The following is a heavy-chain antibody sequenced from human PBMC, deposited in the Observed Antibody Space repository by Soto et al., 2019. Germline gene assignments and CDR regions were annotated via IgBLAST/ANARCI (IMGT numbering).Heavy chain of an antibody. D-gene: IGHD3-3*01. CDR2: TSGAGDTT. Sequence: EVQLLESGGGSVQPGGSLRLSCAASGFDFRTYAVSWVRQAPGKALEWISATSGAGDTTYYADSVKGRFTISRDNSKSTLYLQMSGLRAEDTAVYYCAKDLSPWRGFGLGHWDQGALVTVSS. CDR1: GFDFRTYA. CDR3: AKDLSPWRGFGLGH. V-gene: IGHV3-23*01. J-gene: IGHJ5*02.